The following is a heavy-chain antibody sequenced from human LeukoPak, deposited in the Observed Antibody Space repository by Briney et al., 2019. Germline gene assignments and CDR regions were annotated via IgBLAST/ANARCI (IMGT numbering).Heavy chain of an antibody. V-gene: IGHV4-59*01. D-gene: IGHD6-25*01. CDR2: IYYSGTT. Sequence: SETLSLTCTVSGGSISGYYWSWIRQPPGKGLEWIGYIYYSGTTNYNPSLKSRVTISVDTSKNQFSLKLSSVTAADTAVYYCAREPADDHLSWFDPWGQGTLVTVSS. J-gene: IGHJ5*02. CDR1: GGSISGYY. CDR3: AREPADDHLSWFDP.